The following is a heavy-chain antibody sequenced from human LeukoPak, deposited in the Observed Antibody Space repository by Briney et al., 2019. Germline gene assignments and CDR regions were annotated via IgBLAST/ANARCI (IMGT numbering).Heavy chain of an antibody. CDR2: INSDGSST. CDR3: ARGYGSTPTY. J-gene: IGHJ4*02. CDR1: GFAFSAFW. V-gene: IGHV3-74*01. Sequence: GGSLRLSCAASGFAFSAFWMHWVRQAPGKGLVWVSRINSDGSSTTYADSVKGRFTVSRDNAKNTLYLQMDSLRAEDSAVYYCARGYGSTPTYWGQGTLVTVSS. D-gene: IGHD2-2*01.